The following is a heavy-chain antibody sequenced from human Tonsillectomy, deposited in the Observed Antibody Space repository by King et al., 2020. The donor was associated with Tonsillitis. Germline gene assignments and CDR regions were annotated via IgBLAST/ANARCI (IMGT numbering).Heavy chain of an antibody. D-gene: IGHD5-18*01. Sequence: VQLQESGPGLVRPSETLSLTCTVSGGSISSAGYDWSWVRQNPGKGLEWIGYIYYTGNSNYNPSLESRVTISVDTSKNQFSLKLSSVTAADTAIYYCAGAWDMNTGMVVDAFDIWGQGTMVTVSS. CDR1: GGSISSAGYD. CDR3: AGAWDMNTGMVVDAFDI. CDR2: IYYTGNS. J-gene: IGHJ3*02. V-gene: IGHV4-31*03.